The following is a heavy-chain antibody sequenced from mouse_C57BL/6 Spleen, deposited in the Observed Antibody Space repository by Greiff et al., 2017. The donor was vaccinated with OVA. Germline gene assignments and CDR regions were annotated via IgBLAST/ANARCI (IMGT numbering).Heavy chain of an antibody. CDR2: INPSSGYT. CDR3: ARSGSSYEGFAY. CDR1: GYTFTSYT. J-gene: IGHJ3*01. V-gene: IGHV1-4*01. D-gene: IGHD1-1*01. Sequence: QVQLKESGAELARPGASVKMSCKASGYTFTSYTMHWVKQRPGQGLEWIGYINPSSGYTKYNQKFKGKATLTADKSSSTAYMQLSSLTSEDSAVYYCARSGSSYEGFAYWGQGTLVTVSA.